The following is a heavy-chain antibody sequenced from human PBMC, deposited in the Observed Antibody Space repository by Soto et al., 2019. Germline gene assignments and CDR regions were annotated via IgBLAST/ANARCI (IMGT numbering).Heavy chain of an antibody. CDR2: IYSGGST. D-gene: IGHD2-15*01. J-gene: IGHJ6*02. Sequence: GGSLRLSCAASGFTVSSNYMSWVRQAPGKGLEWVSVIYSGGSTYYADSVKGRFTISRHNSKNTLYLQMNSLRAEDTAVYYCARDPGYCSGGSCSPGYYGMDVWGQGTTVTVSS. V-gene: IGHV3-53*04. CDR3: ARDPGYCSGGSCSPGYYGMDV. CDR1: GFTVSSNY.